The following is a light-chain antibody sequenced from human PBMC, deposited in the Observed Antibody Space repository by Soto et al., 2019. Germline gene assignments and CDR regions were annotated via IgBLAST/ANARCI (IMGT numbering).Light chain of an antibody. CDR3: SSYTTSNTLV. Sequence: QSVLTQSASVSGSPGQSITISCTGTSSDVGGYNYVSWYQQHPGKAPKLMIYEVSNRPSGVSNRFSGSKSGNTASLTISGLQAEGEADYYCSSYTTSNTLVFGTGTKVTVL. J-gene: IGLJ1*01. V-gene: IGLV2-14*01. CDR2: EVS. CDR1: SSDVGGYNY.